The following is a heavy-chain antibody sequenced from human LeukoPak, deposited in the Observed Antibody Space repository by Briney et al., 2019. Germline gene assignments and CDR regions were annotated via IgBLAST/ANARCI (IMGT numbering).Heavy chain of an antibody. CDR3: ARVITPIVVVAASGPHFGY. Sequence: SETLSLTCTVSDGSISSYYWSWIRQPPGKGLEWIGYIYYSGSTNYNPSLKSRVTISVDTSKNQFSLKLSSVTAADTAVYYCARVITPIVVVAASGPHFGYWGQGTLVTVSS. D-gene: IGHD2-15*01. CDR2: IYYSGST. CDR1: DGSISSYY. V-gene: IGHV4-59*12. J-gene: IGHJ4*02.